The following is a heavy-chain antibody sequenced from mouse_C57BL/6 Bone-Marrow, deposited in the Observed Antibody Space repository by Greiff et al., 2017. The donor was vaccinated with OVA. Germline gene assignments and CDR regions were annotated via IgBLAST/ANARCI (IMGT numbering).Heavy chain of an antibody. CDR2: ITHSGET. J-gene: IGHJ3*01. Sequence: VKLVESGPGLVKPSQSLFLTCSITGFPITSGYYWIWIRQSPGKPLEWMGYITHSGETFYNPSLQSPISITRETSKNQFFLQLNSVTTEDTAMYYCAGDRGGDYEFAYWGQGTLVTVSA. D-gene: IGHD2-4*01. V-gene: IGHV12-3*01. CDR1: GFPITSGYY. CDR3: AGDRGGDYEFAY.